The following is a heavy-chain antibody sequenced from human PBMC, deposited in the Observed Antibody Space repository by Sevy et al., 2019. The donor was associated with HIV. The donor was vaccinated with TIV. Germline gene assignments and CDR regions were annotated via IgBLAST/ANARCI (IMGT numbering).Heavy chain of an antibody. V-gene: IGHV3-30*10. J-gene: IGHJ5*02. CDR2: ISDDGNNK. CDR3: AREGAPYRNIRYCSGDNCYYNWFDP. D-gene: IGHD2-15*01. Sequence: GGSLRLSCAASGFIFNDYAMHWVRQAPGKGLEWVAVISDDGNNKYYTDSVEGRFTISRDNSKDTLYLQMNSLRAVDTAKYNCAREGAPYRNIRYCSGDNCYYNWFDPWGQGTLVTVSS. CDR1: GFIFNDYA.